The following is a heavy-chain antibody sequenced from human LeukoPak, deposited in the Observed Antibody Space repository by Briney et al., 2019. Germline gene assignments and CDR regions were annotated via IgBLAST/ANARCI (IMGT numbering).Heavy chain of an antibody. CDR2: IRNKANSYTT. CDR3: AREPPRRGSGQFDY. CDR1: GFTFSDHY. D-gene: IGHD6-19*01. J-gene: IGHJ4*02. V-gene: IGHV3-72*01. Sequence: PGGSLRLSCAASGFTFSDHYMDWVRQAPGKGLEWVGRIRNKANSYTTEYAASVKGRFTISRDDSKNSLYLQMNSLKTEDTAVYHCAREPPRRGSGQFDYWGQGTLVTVSS.